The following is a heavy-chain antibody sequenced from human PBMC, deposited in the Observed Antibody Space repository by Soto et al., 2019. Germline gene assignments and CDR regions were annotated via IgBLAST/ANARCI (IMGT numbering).Heavy chain of an antibody. J-gene: IGHJ6*02. V-gene: IGHV3-7*01. CDR2: IKQDGSEK. D-gene: IGHD4-17*01. CDR3: ARDFSNGDYVDGMDV. CDR1: GFTFSSYW. Sequence: GGSLRLSCAASGFTFSSYWMSWVRQAPGKGLEWVANIKQDGSEKYYVDSVKGRFTISRDNAKNSLYLQMNSLRAEDTAVYYCARDFSNGDYVDGMDVWGQGTTVTVSS.